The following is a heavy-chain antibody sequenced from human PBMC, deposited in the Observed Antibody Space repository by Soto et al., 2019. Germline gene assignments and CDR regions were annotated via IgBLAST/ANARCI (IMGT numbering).Heavy chain of an antibody. CDR3: ARDQLGARGDY. V-gene: IGHV1-18*04. CDR2: IGVYNNNR. J-gene: IGHJ4*02. D-gene: IGHD3-10*01. Sequence: QVQLVQSGAEVKKPGASVKVSCKASGYTFTSYGISWVRQAPGQGLEWMGWIGVYNNNRNYAQKVQGRVTVTTDTSTSTAYMELRSLISDDTAVYYCARDQLGARGDYWGQGTLVTVSS. CDR1: GYTFTSYG.